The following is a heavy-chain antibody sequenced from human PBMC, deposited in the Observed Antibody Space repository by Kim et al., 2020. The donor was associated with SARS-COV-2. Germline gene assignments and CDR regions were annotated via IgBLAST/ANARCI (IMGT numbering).Heavy chain of an antibody. V-gene: IGHV5-10-1*01. Sequence: SPSFQGHVTISADKSSSTAYLQWSSLKASDTAMYYCARNIVVVPAAIWFDPWGQGTLVTVSS. D-gene: IGHD2-2*01. J-gene: IGHJ5*02. CDR3: ARNIVVVPAAIWFDP.